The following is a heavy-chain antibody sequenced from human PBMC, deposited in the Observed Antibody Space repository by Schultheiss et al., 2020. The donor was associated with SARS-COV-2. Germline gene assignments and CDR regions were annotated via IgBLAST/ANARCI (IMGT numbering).Heavy chain of an antibody. CDR2: IYHSGST. Sequence: SETLSLTCTVSGGSISSGEYYWGWIRQPPGKGLEWIGSIYHSGSTYYNPSLKSRVTISVDTSKNQFSLKLSSVTAADTAVYYCARGLNFAYSSSYNWFDPWGQGTLVTVSS. D-gene: IGHD6-6*01. J-gene: IGHJ5*02. V-gene: IGHV4-39*07. CDR1: GGSISSGEYY. CDR3: ARGLNFAYSSSYNWFDP.